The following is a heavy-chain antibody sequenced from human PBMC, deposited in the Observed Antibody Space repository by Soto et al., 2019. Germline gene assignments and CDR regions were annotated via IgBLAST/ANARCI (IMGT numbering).Heavy chain of an antibody. CDR2: IKQDGSEK. J-gene: IGHJ4*02. V-gene: IGHV3-7*01. CDR1: GFTFSSYW. Sequence: PVGSLRLSCAASGFTFSSYWMSWVRQAPGKGLEWVANIKQDGSEKYYVDSVKGRFTISRDNAKNSLYLQMNSLRAEDTAVYYCARSMVRGVKDYWGQGTLVTVSS. D-gene: IGHD3-10*01. CDR3: ARSMVRGVKDY.